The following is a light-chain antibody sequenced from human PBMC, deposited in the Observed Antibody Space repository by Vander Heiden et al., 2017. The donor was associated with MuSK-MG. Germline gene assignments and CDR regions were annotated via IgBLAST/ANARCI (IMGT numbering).Light chain of an antibody. J-gene: IGLJ2*01. CDR1: KLGVKY. CDR3: QAWDSSTVV. V-gene: IGLV3-1*01. Sequence: SYEPTQPPSVSVSPGQTASITCSVDKLGVKYACWYQQKPGQSPVLVIYQASKRPSGIPERFSGSNSGNTATLTISGTQAMDEADYYCQAWDSSTVVFGGGTKLTVL. CDR2: QAS.